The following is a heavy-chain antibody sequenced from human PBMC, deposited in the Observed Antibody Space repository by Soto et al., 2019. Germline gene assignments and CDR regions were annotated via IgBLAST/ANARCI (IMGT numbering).Heavy chain of an antibody. V-gene: IGHV3-23*01. D-gene: IGHD6-19*01. Sequence: GGSLRLSCAASGFTFSSYAMSWVRQAPGKGLGWVSAISGSGGSTYYADSVKGRFTISRDNSKNTLYLQMNSLRAEDTAVYYCAKVLAVAGTGWFDPWGQGTLVTVSS. CDR2: ISGSGGST. J-gene: IGHJ5*02. CDR1: GFTFSSYA. CDR3: AKVLAVAGTGWFDP.